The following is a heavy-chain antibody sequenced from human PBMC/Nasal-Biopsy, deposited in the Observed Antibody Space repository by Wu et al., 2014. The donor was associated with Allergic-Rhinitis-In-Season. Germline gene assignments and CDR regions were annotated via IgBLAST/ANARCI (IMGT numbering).Heavy chain of an antibody. CDR1: GFTFDDNA. CDR2: ISYDGSNK. CDR3: HSLGYCSGGSCFDY. V-gene: IGHV3-30*04. Sequence: LRLSCAASGFTFDDNAIHWVRPAPGRGLEWVAVISYDGSNKYYADSVKGRFTISRDNSKNTLYLQMNSLRAEDTAVYYCHSLGYCSGGSCFDYWGQGTLVTVSS. D-gene: IGHD2-15*01. J-gene: IGHJ4*02.